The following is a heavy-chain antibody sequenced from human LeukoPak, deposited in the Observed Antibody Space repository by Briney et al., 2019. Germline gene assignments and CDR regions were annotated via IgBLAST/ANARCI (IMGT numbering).Heavy chain of an antibody. V-gene: IGHV4-39*07. J-gene: IGHJ4*02. CDR2: IYYTGST. D-gene: IGHD1-26*01. Sequence: SETLSLTCTVSGGSISSSSYYWGWFRQPPGKGLEWIGSIYYTGSTNYNPSLKSRVTMSVDTSKNQFSLKLSSVTAADTAVYYCARDQYSGSLDYWGQGTLVTVSS. CDR3: ARDQYSGSLDY. CDR1: GGSISSSSYY.